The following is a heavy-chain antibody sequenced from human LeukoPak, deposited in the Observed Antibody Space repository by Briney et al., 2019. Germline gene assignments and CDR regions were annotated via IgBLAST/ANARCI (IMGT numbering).Heavy chain of an antibody. CDR2: ISSSSSYI. D-gene: IGHD2-15*01. J-gene: IGHJ3*02. Sequence: RGSLRLSCAASGFTFSSYSMNWVRQAPGKGLEWVSSISSSSSYIYYADSVKGRFTISRDNAKNSLYLQMNSLRAEDTAVYYCASSGDEDYGDAFDIWGQGTMVTVSS. CDR1: GFTFSSYS. V-gene: IGHV3-21*01. CDR3: ASSGDEDYGDAFDI.